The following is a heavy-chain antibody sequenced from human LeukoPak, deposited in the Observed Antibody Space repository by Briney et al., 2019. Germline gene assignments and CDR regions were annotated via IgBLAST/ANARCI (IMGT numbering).Heavy chain of an antibody. V-gene: IGHV4-30-2*01. CDR1: AGSLCRGCYS. J-gene: IGHJ4*02. CDR2: FYHSRST. Sequence: SESLSLTCLVAAGSLCRGCYSWCWPRQPRGRGLEGIGYFYHSRSTYYNPALKSRVTISVDRSKNQFSLKLSTVTAADTAVYYCARGGRSAQDFDYWGQGTLVTVSS. CDR3: ARGGRSAQDFDY. D-gene: IGHD1-26*01.